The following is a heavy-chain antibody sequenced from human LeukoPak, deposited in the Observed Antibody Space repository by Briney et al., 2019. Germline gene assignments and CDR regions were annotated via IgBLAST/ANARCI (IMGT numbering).Heavy chain of an antibody. D-gene: IGHD4-11*01. Sequence: GGSLRVSCAASGFTFSSYSMNWVRQAPGKGLEWVSSISSSSSYIYYADSVKGRFTISRDNAKNSLYLQMNSLRAEDTAVYYCARGRAVTTILDWGQGTLVTVSS. CDR1: GFTFSSYS. J-gene: IGHJ4*02. CDR3: ARGRAVTTILD. CDR2: ISSSSSYI. V-gene: IGHV3-21*01.